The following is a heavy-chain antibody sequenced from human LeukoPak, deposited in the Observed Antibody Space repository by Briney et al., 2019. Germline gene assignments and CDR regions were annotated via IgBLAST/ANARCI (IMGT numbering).Heavy chain of an antibody. CDR2: INTNTGNP. CDR3: ARTYYDSGARAFDI. CDR1: GYTFTSYP. V-gene: IGHV7-4-1*02. Sequence: ASVKVSCKASGYTFTSYPMNWVRQAPGQGLEWVGWINTNTGNPTYAQGFTGRFVFSLDTSVSTAYLQISSLKAEDTAVHYCARTYYDSGARAFDIWGQGTMVTVSS. J-gene: IGHJ3*02. D-gene: IGHD3-22*01.